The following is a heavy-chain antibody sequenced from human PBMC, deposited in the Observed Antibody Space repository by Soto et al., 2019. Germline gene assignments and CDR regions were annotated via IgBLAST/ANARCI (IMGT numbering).Heavy chain of an antibody. CDR1: GFIVSTSY. D-gene: IGHD4-4*01. CDR2: IYNDGST. V-gene: IGHV3-66*01. CDR3: ARDSYTRY. Sequence: PGGSLRLSCEASGFIVSTSYMSWVRQAPGKGLEWVSIIYNDGSTYYADSVKGRFTISRDDSKNTLYLQILSLRAEDTAVYYCARDSYTRYWGQGTLVTVSS. J-gene: IGHJ4*02.